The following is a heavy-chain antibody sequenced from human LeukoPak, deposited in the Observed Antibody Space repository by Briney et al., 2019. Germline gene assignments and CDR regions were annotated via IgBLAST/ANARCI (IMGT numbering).Heavy chain of an antibody. J-gene: IGHJ6*03. CDR3: ARSASMVRGVSYYYYYYYMDV. CDR2: IYYSGST. D-gene: IGHD3-10*01. V-gene: IGHV4-39*07. CDR1: GGSISSSSYY. Sequence: PSETLSLTCTVSGGSISSSSYYWGWIRQPPGKGLEWIGSIYYSGSTYYNPSLKSRVTISVDTSKNQFSLKLNSVTAADTAVYYCARSASMVRGVSYYYYYYYMDVWGKGTTVTISS.